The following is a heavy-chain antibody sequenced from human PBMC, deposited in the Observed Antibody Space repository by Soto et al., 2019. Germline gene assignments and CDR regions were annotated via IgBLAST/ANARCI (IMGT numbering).Heavy chain of an antibody. CDR1: GGSISSSSYY. CDR2: IYYSGST. J-gene: IGHJ4*02. CDR3: ARLGVLYYFDY. V-gene: IGHV4-39*01. Sequence: QLQLQESGPGLVKPSETLSLTCTVSGGSISSSSYYWGWIRQPPGKGLEWIGSIYYSGSTYYNPSLKSRGTISVDTSKNQFSLKLSSVTAADTAVYYCARLGVLYYFDYWGQGTLVTVSS. D-gene: IGHD2-8*02.